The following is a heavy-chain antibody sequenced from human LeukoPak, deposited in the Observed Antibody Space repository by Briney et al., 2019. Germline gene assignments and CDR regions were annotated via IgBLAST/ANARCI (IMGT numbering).Heavy chain of an antibody. Sequence: GESLKISCKGSGYSFTSYWIGWVRQMPGKGLEWMGIIYPGDSDTRYSPSFQGQVTISADKPISTAYLQWSSLKASDTAMYYCARRRSPAKGYCSSTSCFNWFDPWGQGTLVTVSS. D-gene: IGHD2-2*01. CDR2: IYPGDSDT. CDR1: GYSFTSYW. V-gene: IGHV5-51*01. CDR3: ARRRSPAKGYCSSTSCFNWFDP. J-gene: IGHJ5*02.